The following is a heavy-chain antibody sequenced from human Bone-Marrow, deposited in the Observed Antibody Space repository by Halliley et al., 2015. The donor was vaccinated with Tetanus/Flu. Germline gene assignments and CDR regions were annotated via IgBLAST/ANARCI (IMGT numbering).Heavy chain of an antibody. Sequence: WSWIRQSPGKGLEWIGEIYFSGTTKYSPSFESRVTISMYMSKNQFFLKLSSVTAADTAVYYCARTGLEQPTLLRGNYY. CDR2: IYFSGTT. D-gene: IGHD2-15*01. V-gene: IGHV4-59*08. J-gene: IGHJ6*01. CDR3: ARTGLEQPTLLRGNYY.